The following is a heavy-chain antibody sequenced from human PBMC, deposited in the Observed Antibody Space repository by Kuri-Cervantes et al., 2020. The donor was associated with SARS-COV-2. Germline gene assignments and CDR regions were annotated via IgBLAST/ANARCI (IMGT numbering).Heavy chain of an antibody. CDR1: GFTFSSYG. V-gene: IGHV3-30*18. Sequence: GGSLRLSCAASGFTFSSYGMHWVRQAPGKGLEWVAVISYDGSNKYYADSVKGRFTISRDNSKNTLCLQMNSLRAEDTAVYYCAKDWSLGGNFRYYFDYWGQGTLVTVSS. D-gene: IGHD4-23*01. CDR2: ISYDGSNK. J-gene: IGHJ4*02. CDR3: AKDWSLGGNFRYYFDY.